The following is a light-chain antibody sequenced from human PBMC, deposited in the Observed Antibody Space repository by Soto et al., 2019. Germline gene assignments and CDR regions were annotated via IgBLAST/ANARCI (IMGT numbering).Light chain of an antibody. CDR2: GAS. V-gene: IGKV3-15*01. J-gene: IGKJ5*01. CDR3: QQYNNWPPLT. Sequence: MTQSPSTLSASVGDRVTITCRASQSISSWLAWYQQKPGQTPRLLIYGASTRATGIPARFSGSGSGTEFTLTIRSLQSEDFAVYYCQQYNNWPPLTFGQGTRREIK. CDR1: QSISSW.